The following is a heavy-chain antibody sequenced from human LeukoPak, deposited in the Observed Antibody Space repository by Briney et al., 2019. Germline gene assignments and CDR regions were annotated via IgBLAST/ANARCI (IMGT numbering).Heavy chain of an antibody. CDR2: INHSGST. D-gene: IGHD2-2*02. J-gene: IGHJ6*03. V-gene: IGHV4-34*01. CDR3: ARGRGYCSSTSCYIGTTYYYYMDV. CDR1: GGSFSGYY. Sequence: SETLSLTCAVYGGSFSGYYWSCILQPPGKGLEWVGEINHSGSTNYNPSLKSRVSISVDTSKNQFSLKLSSVTAADTAVYYCARGRGYCSSTSCYIGTTYYYYMDVWGKGTTITVSS.